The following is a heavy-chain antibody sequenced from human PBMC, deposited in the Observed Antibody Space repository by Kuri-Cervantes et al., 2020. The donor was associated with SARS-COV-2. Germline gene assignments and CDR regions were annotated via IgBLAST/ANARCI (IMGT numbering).Heavy chain of an antibody. Sequence: SQTLSLTCAVYGGSFSGYYWSWIRQPPGKGLEWIGEINHSGSTNYNPSLKSRVTISVDKSKNQFSLKLGSVTAADTAVYYCARVGYPESVFDYWGQGTLVTVSS. CDR1: GGSFSGYY. D-gene: IGHD2-8*02. CDR2: INHSGST. V-gene: IGHV4-34*01. J-gene: IGHJ4*02. CDR3: ARVGYPESVFDY.